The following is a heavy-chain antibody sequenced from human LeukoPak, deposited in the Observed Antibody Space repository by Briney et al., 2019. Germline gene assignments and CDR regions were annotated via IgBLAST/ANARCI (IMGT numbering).Heavy chain of an antibody. D-gene: IGHD4-17*01. Sequence: PSETLSLTCTVSGGSISNYYWSWIRQPAGKGLEWIGLIYARGNTNYNPSLKSRVTISVDTSKNQFSLKLSSVTAADTAVYYCARQTVSRVDYWGQGTLVTVSS. CDR1: GGSISNYY. J-gene: IGHJ4*02. CDR2: IYARGNT. CDR3: ARQTVSRVDY. V-gene: IGHV4-4*07.